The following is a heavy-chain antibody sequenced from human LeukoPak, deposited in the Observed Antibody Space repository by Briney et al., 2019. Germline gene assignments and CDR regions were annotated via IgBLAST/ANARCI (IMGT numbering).Heavy chain of an antibody. V-gene: IGHV3-74*01. CDR2: INKDGSST. Sequence: GGSLRLSCAASGFTFSSYWMHWVRQAPGKGLVWVSRINKDGSSTSYADSVKGRFTLSRDNTKNTLFLQMNSLRAEDTAVYYCARDGAAAGTDYFDYWGQGTLVTVSS. J-gene: IGHJ4*02. CDR1: GFTFSSYW. CDR3: ARDGAAAGTDYFDY. D-gene: IGHD6-13*01.